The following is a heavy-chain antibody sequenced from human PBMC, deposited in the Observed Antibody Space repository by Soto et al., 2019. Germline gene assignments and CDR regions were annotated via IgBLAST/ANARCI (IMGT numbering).Heavy chain of an antibody. CDR2: ISAYNGNT. CDR3: ARGERYCSGGSCYSGAFDI. J-gene: IGHJ3*02. V-gene: IGHV1-18*01. D-gene: IGHD2-15*01. Sequence: ASVKVSCKASGYTFTSYGISWVRQAPGQGLEWMGWISAYNGNTNYAQKLQGRVTMTTDTFTSTAYMELRSLRSDDTAVYYCARGERYCSGGSCYSGAFDIWGQGTMVTVSS. CDR1: GYTFTSYG.